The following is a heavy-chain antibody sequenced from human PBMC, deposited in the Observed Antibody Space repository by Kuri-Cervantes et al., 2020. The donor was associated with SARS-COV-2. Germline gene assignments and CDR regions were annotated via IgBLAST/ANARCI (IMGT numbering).Heavy chain of an antibody. Sequence: DSVKVSCKASGYTFTTYGITWVRQAPGQGLEWMGWISTYNANADYAQKLQGRVTMTTDTSTSIAYMELRSLRSDDTAIYYCAGGFDYGDYSYYYGMDVWGQGTTVTVSS. D-gene: IGHD4-17*01. CDR3: AGGFDYGDYSYYYGMDV. V-gene: IGHV1-18*04. CDR1: GYTFTTYG. CDR2: ISTYNANA. J-gene: IGHJ6*02.